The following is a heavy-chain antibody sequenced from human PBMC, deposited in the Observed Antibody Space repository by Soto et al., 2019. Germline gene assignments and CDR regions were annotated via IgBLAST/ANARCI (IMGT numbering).Heavy chain of an antibody. CDR1: GFTFSSYG. V-gene: IGHV3-23*01. J-gene: IGHJ4*02. D-gene: IGHD1-26*01. CDR3: AKGKGVGATPDGANC. CDR2: IRSDGDTT. Sequence: EMQVLESGGGLVQPGGSLRLSCAASGFTFSSYGMNWVRQAPGKGLEWVSGIRSDGDTTYNADSVKGRFTVSRDTSKNTVDLQMNTMRAEDTAVYYCAKGKGVGATPDGANCWGQGTLVTVSS.